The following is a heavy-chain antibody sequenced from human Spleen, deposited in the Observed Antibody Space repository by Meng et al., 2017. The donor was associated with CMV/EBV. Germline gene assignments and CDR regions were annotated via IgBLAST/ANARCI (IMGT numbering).Heavy chain of an antibody. J-gene: IGHJ5*02. CDR3: ARGGDWFGP. Sequence: VSCKRSGGTLGTYTITWVRQAPGRGIEWMGKIAQILNMAKNGQKFQSRVTITADKSTATVFLDLNSLTSDDTAVYYCARGGDWFGPWGQGTLVTVSS. CDR2: IAQILNMA. V-gene: IGHV1-69*02. CDR1: GGTLGTYT.